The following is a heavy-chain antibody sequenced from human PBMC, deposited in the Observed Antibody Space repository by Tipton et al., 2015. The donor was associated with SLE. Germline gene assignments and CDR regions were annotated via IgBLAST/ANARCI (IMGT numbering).Heavy chain of an antibody. CDR2: IYHSGST. CDR3: ARVKDRYSSSWFDAFDI. Sequence: TLSLTCAVSGYSISSGYYWGWIRQPPGKGLEWIGSIYHSGSTYYNPSLKSRVTISVDTSKNQFSLKLSSVTAADTAVYCCARVKDRYSSSWFDAFDIWGQGTMVTVSS. V-gene: IGHV4-38-2*01. D-gene: IGHD6-13*01. CDR1: GYSISSGYY. J-gene: IGHJ3*02.